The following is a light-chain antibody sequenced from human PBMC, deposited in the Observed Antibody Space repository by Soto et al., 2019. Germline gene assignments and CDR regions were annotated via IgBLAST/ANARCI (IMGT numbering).Light chain of an antibody. Sequence: EIVLTQSPGTLSLSPGERASLXXRASQAVGGTYLAWYQHKPGQAPRLXXYGASNRAAGIPDRFGGSGSGTDFTLTISRLEPEDFAVYYCQQYGSSPQITFGQGTRLEIK. CDR2: GAS. CDR1: QAVGGTY. CDR3: QQYGSSPQIT. J-gene: IGKJ5*01. V-gene: IGKV3-20*01.